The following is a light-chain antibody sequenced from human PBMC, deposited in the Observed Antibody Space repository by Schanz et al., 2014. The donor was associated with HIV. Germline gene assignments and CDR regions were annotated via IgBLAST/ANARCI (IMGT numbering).Light chain of an antibody. Sequence: QSALTQPASVSGSPGQSIAISCTGPNSDIDFYYYVSWFQQHPGKAPQLMLYDGSRRPSGVSNRFSGSKSDNTASLTISGLQPEDEADYYCISYTSDTVLFGGGTKLT. CDR2: DGS. J-gene: IGLJ2*01. CDR3: ISYTSDTVL. V-gene: IGLV2-14*03. CDR1: NSDIDFYYY.